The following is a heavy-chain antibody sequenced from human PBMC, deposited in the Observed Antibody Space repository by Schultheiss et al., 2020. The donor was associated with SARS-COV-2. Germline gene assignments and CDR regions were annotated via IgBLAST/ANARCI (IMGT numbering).Heavy chain of an antibody. V-gene: IGHV4-61*01. CDR3: VKEEGHGPNNFDY. CDR2: IYYSGST. Sequence: SETLSLTCTVSGGSVSSGSYYWSWIRQPPGKGLEWIGYIYYSGSTYYNPSLKSRVTISVDTSKNQFSLKLSSVTVADTAVYYCVKEEGHGPNNFDYWGQGTLVTVS. D-gene: IGHD2/OR15-2a*01. J-gene: IGHJ4*02. CDR1: GGSVSSGSYY.